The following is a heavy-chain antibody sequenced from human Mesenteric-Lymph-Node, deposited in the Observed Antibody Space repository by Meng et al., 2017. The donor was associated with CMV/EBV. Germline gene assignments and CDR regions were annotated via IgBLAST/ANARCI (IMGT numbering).Heavy chain of an antibody. CDR3: AKALPLGSGHYHYYYYTMDV. Sequence: GGSLKISCAASGFTFSSYGMHWVRQAPGKGLEWVAFIRYDGSNKYYADSVKGRFTISRDNSKNTLYLQMNSLRAEDTAVYYCAKALPLGSGHYHYYYYTMDVWGQGTTVTVSS. V-gene: IGHV3-30*02. J-gene: IGHJ6*02. CDR1: GFTFSSYG. CDR2: IRYDGSNK. D-gene: IGHD3-3*01.